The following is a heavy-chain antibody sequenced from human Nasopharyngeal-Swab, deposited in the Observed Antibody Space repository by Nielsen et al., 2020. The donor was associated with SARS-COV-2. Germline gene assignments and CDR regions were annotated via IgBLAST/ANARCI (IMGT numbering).Heavy chain of an antibody. CDR1: EFTFSSYS. D-gene: IGHD3-3*01. CDR2: ISSSSSTI. CDR3: ARWSGYYYYYGMDV. Sequence: GGSLRLSCAASEFTFSSYSMNWVRQAPGKGLEWVSYISSSSSTIYYADSVKGRFTISRDNAKNSLYLQMNSLRAEDTAVYYCARWSGYYYYYGMDVWGQGTTVTVSS. J-gene: IGHJ6*02. V-gene: IGHV3-48*04.